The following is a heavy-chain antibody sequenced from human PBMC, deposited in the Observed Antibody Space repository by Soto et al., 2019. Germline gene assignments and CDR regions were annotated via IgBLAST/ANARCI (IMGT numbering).Heavy chain of an antibody. CDR1: GGTFSSYA. CDR3: ARDGFDSSGYYYPYYFDY. Sequence: SVKVSFKASGGTFSSYAISWVRQAPGQGLEWMGGIIPIFGTANYAQKFQGRVTITADESTSTAYMELSSLRSEDTAVYYCARDGFDSSGYYYPYYFDYWGQGTLVTVSS. D-gene: IGHD3-22*01. CDR2: IIPIFGTA. J-gene: IGHJ4*02. V-gene: IGHV1-69*13.